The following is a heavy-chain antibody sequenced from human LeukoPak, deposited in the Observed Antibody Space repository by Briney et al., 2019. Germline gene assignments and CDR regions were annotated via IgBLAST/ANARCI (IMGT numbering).Heavy chain of an antibody. CDR1: GYSISSGYY. CDR3: ASILVRGVIYY. Sequence: SETPSLTCAVSGYSISSGYYWGWIRQPPGKGLEWIGSIYHSGSTYYNPSLKSRVTISVDTSKNQFSLKLSSVTAADTAVYYCASILVRGVIYYWGQGTLVTVSS. J-gene: IGHJ4*02. V-gene: IGHV4-38-2*01. D-gene: IGHD3-10*01. CDR2: IYHSGST.